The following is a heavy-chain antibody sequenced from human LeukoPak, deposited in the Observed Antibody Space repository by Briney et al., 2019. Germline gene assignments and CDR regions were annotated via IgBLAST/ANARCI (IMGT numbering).Heavy chain of an antibody. D-gene: IGHD3-22*01. J-gene: IGHJ4*02. V-gene: IGHV3-23*01. CDR1: GFTFSSYS. CDR2: ISAGGGST. Sequence: GGSLRLSCAASGFTFSSYSMNWVRQAPGKGLEWVSAISAGGGSTYYADSVKGRFTISRDNSKNTLYLQMNILGADDTAVYYCAKGAYYDNSGYLYFDYWGQGTLVTVSS. CDR3: AKGAYYDNSGYLYFDY.